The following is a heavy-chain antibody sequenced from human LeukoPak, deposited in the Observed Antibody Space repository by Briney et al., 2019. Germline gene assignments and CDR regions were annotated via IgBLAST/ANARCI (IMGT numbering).Heavy chain of an antibody. Sequence: GGSLRLSCAASGFTFSSYEMNWVRQAPGKGLEWVSYISSSGSTIYYADSVKGRFTISRDNAKNSLYLPMNSLRAEDTAVYYCARDPAVGSFDLWGRGTLVTVPS. CDR3: ARDPAVGSFDL. CDR2: ISSSGSTI. D-gene: IGHD6-19*01. CDR1: GFTFSSYE. J-gene: IGHJ2*01. V-gene: IGHV3-48*03.